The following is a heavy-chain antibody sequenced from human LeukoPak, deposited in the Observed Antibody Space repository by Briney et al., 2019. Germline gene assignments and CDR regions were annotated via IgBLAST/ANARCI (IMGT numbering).Heavy chain of an antibody. CDR1: GYTFNNYG. V-gene: IGHV1-18*04. D-gene: IGHD4-17*01. CDR2: ISAYNGNT. Sequence: ASVKVSCKASGYTFNNYGVTWVRQAPGQGLQWMGWISAYNGNTNYAQKFQGRISMTIDTSTTTAYMELRSLRSDDTAIYYCARVRSYGDYSDYWGQGTLVTVSS. CDR3: ARVRSYGDYSDY. J-gene: IGHJ4*02.